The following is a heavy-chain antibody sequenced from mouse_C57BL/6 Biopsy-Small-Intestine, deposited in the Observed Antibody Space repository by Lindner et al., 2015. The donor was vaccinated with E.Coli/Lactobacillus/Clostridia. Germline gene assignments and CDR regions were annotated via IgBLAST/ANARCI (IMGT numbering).Heavy chain of an antibody. CDR1: GSTFTTYI. CDR2: INPYNGGT. V-gene: IGHV1-14*01. Sequence: LQESGPELVKPGASVKMSCKASGSTFTTYIIHWVKQKPGQGLEWIGNINPYNGGTKYNEKFKGKATLTSDKSSSTAYMELSSLTSEDSAVYYCTRGGFASWGQGTLVTVSA. CDR3: TRGGFAS. J-gene: IGHJ3*01.